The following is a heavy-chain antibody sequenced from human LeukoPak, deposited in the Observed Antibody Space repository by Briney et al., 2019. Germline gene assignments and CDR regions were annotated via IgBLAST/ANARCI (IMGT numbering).Heavy chain of an antibody. CDR2: ISYDGSNK. Sequence: GRSLRLSCAASGFTFSSYAMHWVRQAPGKGLEWVAVISYDGSNKYYADSVKGRFTISRDNSKNTLYLQMNGLRAEDTAVYCCARPLRYCSSTSCYYFDYWGQGTLVTVSS. CDR1: GFTFSSYA. V-gene: IGHV3-30*04. J-gene: IGHJ4*02. CDR3: ARPLRYCSSTSCYYFDY. D-gene: IGHD2-2*01.